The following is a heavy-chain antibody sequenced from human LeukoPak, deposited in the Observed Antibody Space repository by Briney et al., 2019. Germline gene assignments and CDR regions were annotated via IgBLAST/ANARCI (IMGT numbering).Heavy chain of an antibody. Sequence: GGSLRLSCAASGFTLSSYAMSWVRQAPGKGLEWVSAISGSGGSTYYADSVRGRFTISRDNSKNTLYLQMNSLRAEDTAVYYCAKLWVMITFGGVIDIEAPGSSGDYWGQGTLVTVSS. CDR2: ISGSGGST. J-gene: IGHJ4*02. V-gene: IGHV3-23*01. D-gene: IGHD3-16*02. CDR1: GFTLSSYA. CDR3: AKLWVMITFGGVIDIEAPGSSGDY.